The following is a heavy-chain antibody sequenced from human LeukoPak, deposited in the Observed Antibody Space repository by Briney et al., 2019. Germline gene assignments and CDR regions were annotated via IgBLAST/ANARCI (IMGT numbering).Heavy chain of an antibody. CDR2: INPSGGST. Sequence: ASVKVSCKASGYTFTSYYMHWVRQAPGQRLEWMGIINPSGGSTSYAQKFQGRVTMTGDMSTSTVYMELSSLRSEDTAVYYCAGSPPTRPYDYVWGSYRPHEYYFDYWGQGTLVTVSS. CDR3: AGSPPTRPYDYVWGSYRPHEYYFDY. J-gene: IGHJ4*02. CDR1: GYTFTSYY. V-gene: IGHV1-46*01. D-gene: IGHD3-16*02.